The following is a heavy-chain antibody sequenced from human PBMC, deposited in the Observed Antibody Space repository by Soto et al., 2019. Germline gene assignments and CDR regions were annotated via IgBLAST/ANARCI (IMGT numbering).Heavy chain of an antibody. V-gene: IGHV1-18*01. CDR1: GYTFTSYG. Sequence: ASVKVSCKASGYTFTSYGISWVRQAPGQRLEWMGWISAYNGNTNYAQKLQGRVTMTTDTSTSTAYMELRSLRSDDTAVYYCARLYYYDSSGYYRLLDYWGQGTLVTVSS. J-gene: IGHJ4*02. CDR2: ISAYNGNT. D-gene: IGHD3-22*01. CDR3: ARLYYYDSSGYYRLLDY.